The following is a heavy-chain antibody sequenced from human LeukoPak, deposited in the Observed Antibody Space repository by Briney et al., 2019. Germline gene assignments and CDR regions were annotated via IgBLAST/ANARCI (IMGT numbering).Heavy chain of an antibody. D-gene: IGHD3-22*01. V-gene: IGHV4-59*01. Sequence: PSETLSLTCTVSGGSISSYYWSWNRQPPGKGLEWIGYIYYSGSTNYNPSLKSRVTISVDTSKNQFSLKLSSVTAADTAVYYCARDSYYYDSSGFQLDIWGQGTMVTVSS. J-gene: IGHJ3*02. CDR3: ARDSYYYDSSGFQLDI. CDR1: GGSISSYY. CDR2: IYYSGST.